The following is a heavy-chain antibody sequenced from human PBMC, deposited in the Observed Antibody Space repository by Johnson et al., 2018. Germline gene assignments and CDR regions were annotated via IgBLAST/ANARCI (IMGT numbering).Heavy chain of an antibody. CDR3: ARDGGYRNYYYYYYMDV. Sequence: VQLQESGGGLVQPGRSLRLSCAASGFTFDDYAMHWVRQAPGKGLEWVSGISWNSGSKAYEDSLKGQFTNSRDKAKNTLYLQIKSLRAEDTALYYCARDGGYRNYYYYYYMDVWCKGTTVTVSS. CDR2: ISWNSGSK. V-gene: IGHV3-9*01. CDR1: GFTFDDYA. J-gene: IGHJ6*03. D-gene: IGHD1-14*01.